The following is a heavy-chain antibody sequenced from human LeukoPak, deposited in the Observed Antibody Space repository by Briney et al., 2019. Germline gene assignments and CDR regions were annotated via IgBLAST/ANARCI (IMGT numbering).Heavy chain of an antibody. J-gene: IGHJ4*02. D-gene: IGHD6-13*01. CDR1: GGSISSYY. CDR2: IYYSGST. V-gene: IGHV4-59*12. CDR3: ARDPGSSSSS. Sequence: SETLSLTCTVSGGSISSYYWSWIRQPPGKGLEWIGYIYYSGSTNYNPSLRSRVTISVDKSKNQFSLKLSSVTAADTAVYYCARDPGSSSSSWGQGTLVTVSS.